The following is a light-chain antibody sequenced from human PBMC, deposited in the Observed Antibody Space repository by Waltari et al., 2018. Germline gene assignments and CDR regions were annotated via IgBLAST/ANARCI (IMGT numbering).Light chain of an antibody. CDR3: QQYNSYSGT. CDR1: QSISSW. Sequence: DIQMTQSPYTRSASVGDRVTITCRARQSISSWLAWYQQKPGKAPKVLIYKASSLESGVPSRFSGSGSGTEFTLTISSLQPDDFATYYCQQYNSYSGTFGQGTKVEIK. J-gene: IGKJ1*01. CDR2: KAS. V-gene: IGKV1-5*03.